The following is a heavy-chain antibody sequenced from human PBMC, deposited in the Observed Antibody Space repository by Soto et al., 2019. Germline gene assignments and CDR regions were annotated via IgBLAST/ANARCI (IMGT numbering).Heavy chain of an antibody. V-gene: IGHV4-59*01. CDR3: ARAGTTMVRGVISGWFDP. CDR2: IYYSGST. D-gene: IGHD3-10*01. CDR1: GGSISSYY. J-gene: IGHJ5*02. Sequence: ETLSLTCTVSGGSISSYYWSWIRQPPGKGLEWIGYIYYSGSTNYNPSLKSRVTISVDTSKNQFSLKLSSVTAADTAVYYCARAGTTMVRGVISGWFDPWGQGTLVTVSS.